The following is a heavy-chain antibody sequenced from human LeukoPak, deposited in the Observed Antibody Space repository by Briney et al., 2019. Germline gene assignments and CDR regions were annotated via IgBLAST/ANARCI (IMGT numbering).Heavy chain of an antibody. V-gene: IGHV3-48*03. CDR3: ARAPPFDP. J-gene: IGHJ5*02. CDR2: ISSSDSTR. Sequence: GSLRLPCAASGFPFSSYEMNWVRQAPGKGLEWVSYISSSDSTRYYADSGKGRFTISRDNAKNSLYLQMNSLRAEDTAVYYCARAPPFDPWGQGTLVTVSS. CDR1: GFPFSSYE.